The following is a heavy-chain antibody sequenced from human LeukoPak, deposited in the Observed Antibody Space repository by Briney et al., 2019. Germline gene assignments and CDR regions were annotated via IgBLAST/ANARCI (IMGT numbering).Heavy chain of an antibody. CDR3: ARAGAGDFWSGYYWGSEYNWFDP. Sequence: SETLSLTCTVSGGSISSHYWSWIRQPPGNGLEWIGYIYYSGSTTYNPSLKSRVTISVDTSKNQFSLKLSAVTAADTAVYYCARAGAGDFWSGYYWGSEYNWFDPWGQGTLVTVSS. CDR1: GGSISSHY. D-gene: IGHD3-3*01. CDR2: IYYSGST. J-gene: IGHJ5*02. V-gene: IGHV4-59*11.